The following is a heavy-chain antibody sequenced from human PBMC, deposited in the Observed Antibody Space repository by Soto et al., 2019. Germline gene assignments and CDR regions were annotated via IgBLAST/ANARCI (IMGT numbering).Heavy chain of an antibody. CDR1: GFTFSNAW. Sequence: EVQLVESGGALVKPGESLRLSCAASGFTFSNAWMSWVRQAPGKGLEWVGRIKSKTEGGTTDHAAPVKGRFNVSRDDSKNTLYLHMNSLKTEDTAVYYCATSTYSYTYFRYWGKGTLVNVSS. V-gene: IGHV3-15*02. J-gene: IGHJ4*02. D-gene: IGHD5-18*01. CDR2: IKSKTEGGTT. CDR3: ATSTYSYTYFRY.